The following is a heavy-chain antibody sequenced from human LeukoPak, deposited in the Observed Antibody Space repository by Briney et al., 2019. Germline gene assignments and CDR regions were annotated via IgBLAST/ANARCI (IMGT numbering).Heavy chain of an antibody. J-gene: IGHJ6*03. V-gene: IGHV4-59*01. CDR2: IYDSGST. D-gene: IGHD3-10*01. CDR3: ARADDYGSGSYVYMDV. Sequence: SETLSLTCTVSGGSISSYYWSWIRQSPGKGLEWIGYIYDSGSTKYNPSLKSRVTISVDTSKKQVSLKVSSVTAADTAVYCCARADDYGSGSYVYMDVWGKGTTVTVSS. CDR1: GGSISSYY.